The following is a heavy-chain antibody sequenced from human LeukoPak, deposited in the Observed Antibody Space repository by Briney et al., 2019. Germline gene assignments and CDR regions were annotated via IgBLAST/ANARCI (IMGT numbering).Heavy chain of an antibody. D-gene: IGHD5-12*01. CDR3: VRQVATKGEWAFDI. V-gene: IGHV4-39*07. CDR2: IYYSGST. Sequence: SETLSLTCTVSSDSISSSSYYWGWIRQPPGKGLEWIGTIYYSGSTYYNPSLKSRVTISVDTSKNQFSLKLSSVTAADTAVYYCVRQVATKGEWAFDIWGQGTMATISS. J-gene: IGHJ3*02. CDR1: SDSISSSSYY.